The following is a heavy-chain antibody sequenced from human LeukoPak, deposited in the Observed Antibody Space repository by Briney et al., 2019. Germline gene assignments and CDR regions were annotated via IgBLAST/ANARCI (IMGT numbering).Heavy chain of an antibody. Sequence: GGSLRLSCAASGFTFSSYWMHWVRQAPGKGLVWVSRINSDGSSTSYADSVKGRFTISRDNAKNTLYLQMNSLRAEATAVYYCARGKKGLYYYYGMDVWGQGTTVTVSS. D-gene: IGHD3-16*01. CDR2: INSDGSST. J-gene: IGHJ6*02. V-gene: IGHV3-74*01. CDR3: ARGKKGLYYYYGMDV. CDR1: GFTFSSYW.